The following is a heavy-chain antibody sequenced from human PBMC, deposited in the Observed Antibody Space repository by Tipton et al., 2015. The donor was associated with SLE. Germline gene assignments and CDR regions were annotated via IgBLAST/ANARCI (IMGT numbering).Heavy chain of an antibody. CDR3: ARVEYSGSLGAFDI. V-gene: IGHV4-59*12. J-gene: IGHJ3*02. D-gene: IGHD1-26*01. CDR2: VYSKGDP. Sequence: LRLSCTVSDGSISPYYWSWIRQPPGKGLEWLGYVYSKGDPTYNASLKGRVTISVDTSKNQFSLNLSSVTAADTAVYYCARVEYSGSLGAFDIWGQGTMVTVSS. CDR1: DGSISPYY.